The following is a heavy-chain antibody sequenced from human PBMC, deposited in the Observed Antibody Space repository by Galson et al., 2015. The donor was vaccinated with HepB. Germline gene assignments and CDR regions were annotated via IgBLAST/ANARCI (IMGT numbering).Heavy chain of an antibody. CDR3: ARDHGQSDSWSWFDP. D-gene: IGHD2-21*02. CDR1: GYTFASYA. V-gene: IGHV1-18*01. CDR2: ISGHNGNT. J-gene: IGHJ5*02. Sequence: SVKVSCKASGYTFASYAMSWLRQAPGQGPEWMGWISGHNGNTIYALKFQGRVTMTTDTSTSTVYMELRSLRSDDTAVYYCARDHGQSDSWSWFDPWGQGTLVTVSS.